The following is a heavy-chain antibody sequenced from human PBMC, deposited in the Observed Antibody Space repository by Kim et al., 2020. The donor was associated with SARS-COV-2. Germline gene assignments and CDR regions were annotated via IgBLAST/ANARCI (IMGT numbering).Heavy chain of an antibody. CDR1: GFTFSSYA. Sequence: GGSLRLSCAASGFTFSSYAMHWVRQAPGKGLEWVAVISYDGSNKYYADSVKGRFTISRDNSKNTLYLQMNSLRAEDTAVYYCARDLLGSGDLDYWAREPWSPSPQ. V-gene: IGHV3-30*04. J-gene: IGHJ4*02. D-gene: IGHD3-10*01. CDR2: ISYDGSNK. CDR3: ARDLLGSGDLDY.